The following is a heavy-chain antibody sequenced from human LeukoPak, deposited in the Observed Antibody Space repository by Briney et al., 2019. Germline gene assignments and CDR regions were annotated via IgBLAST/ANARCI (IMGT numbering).Heavy chain of an antibody. CDR3: ARDVQYSSSCPDY. CDR1: GYSFTSHY. CDR2: INPRGTST. D-gene: IGHD6-13*01. Sequence: ASVKVSCKASGYSFTSHYMHWVRQAPGQGLEWMGLINPRGTSTIYAEKFQGRIIMTRDMSTTTDYMELSRLRSDDTAVYYCARDVQYSSSCPDYWGQGTLVTVSS. J-gene: IGHJ4*02. V-gene: IGHV1-46*01.